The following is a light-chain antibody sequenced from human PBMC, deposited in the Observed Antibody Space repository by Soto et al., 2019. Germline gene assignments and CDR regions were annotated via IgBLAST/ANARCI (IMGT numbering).Light chain of an antibody. Sequence: AIPLTQSPSSLPASVGDRVTITCRASKGISSALAWYQQKPGKAPKLLIYDASILESGVPSRLSGSGSGPYFTRTISSLQPEDFATCYCQQFNSYALTFGGGTKVEIK. CDR3: QQFNSYALT. V-gene: IGKV1-13*02. CDR2: DAS. CDR1: KGISSA. J-gene: IGKJ4*01.